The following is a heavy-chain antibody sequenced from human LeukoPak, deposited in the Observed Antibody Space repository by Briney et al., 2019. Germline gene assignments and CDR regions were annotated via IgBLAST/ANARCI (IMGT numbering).Heavy chain of an antibody. CDR1: GFTVSNNY. CDR3: GRSLTSLRLTD. J-gene: IGHJ4*02. D-gene: IGHD2-21*02. CDR2: IYSGGST. V-gene: IGHV3-53*01. Sequence: GGSLRLSCAASGFTVSNNYMSWVRQAPGKGLEWVSVIYSGGSTYYADSVKGRFTISRDNSRNTLFLQLNSLRAEDTAIYCCGRSLTSLRLTDWGQGTLVAVSS.